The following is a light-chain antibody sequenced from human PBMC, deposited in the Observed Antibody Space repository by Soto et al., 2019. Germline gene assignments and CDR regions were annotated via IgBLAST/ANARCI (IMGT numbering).Light chain of an antibody. V-gene: IGKV1-6*01. CDR2: AAS. J-gene: IGKJ2*03. CDR3: QQYNTFYS. CDR1: QGIRND. Sequence: AIQMTQSPSSLSASVGDRVTITCRASQGIRNDLGWYQQKPGKAPKLLIYAASSLQSGVPSRFSGSGSGTDFTLTISSLQPEDFATYYCQQYNTFYSFGQGTKLEIK.